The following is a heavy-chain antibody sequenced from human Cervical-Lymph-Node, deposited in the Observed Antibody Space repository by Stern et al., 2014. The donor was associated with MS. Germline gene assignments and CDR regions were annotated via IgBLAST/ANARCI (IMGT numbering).Heavy chain of an antibody. CDR1: GYFFTSYG. V-gene: IGHV1-18*01. Sequence: VQLLESGAEVKKPGASVKVSCKASGYFFTSYGISWVRQAPGQGLEWMGWISADNGDTNYAQNVQGRVPMTTDTSTNTAYMELSSLRSDDTALYYCARDSLIRTFGVEEGMDVWGQGTTVTVSS. CDR2: ISADNGDT. J-gene: IGHJ6*02. CDR3: ARDSLIRTFGVEEGMDV. D-gene: IGHD3-3*01.